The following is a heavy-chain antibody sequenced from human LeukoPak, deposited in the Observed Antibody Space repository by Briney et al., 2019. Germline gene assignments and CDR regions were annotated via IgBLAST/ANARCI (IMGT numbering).Heavy chain of an antibody. Sequence: GASVKVSCKASGYTFTSYGISWVRQAPGQGLEWMGWISAYNGNTNYAQKFQGRVTITADESTSTAYMELSSLRSEDTAVYYCARGRMVATDAFDIWGQGTMVTVSS. D-gene: IGHD5-12*01. CDR2: ISAYNGNT. V-gene: IGHV1-18*01. J-gene: IGHJ3*02. CDR1: GYTFTSYG. CDR3: ARGRMVATDAFDI.